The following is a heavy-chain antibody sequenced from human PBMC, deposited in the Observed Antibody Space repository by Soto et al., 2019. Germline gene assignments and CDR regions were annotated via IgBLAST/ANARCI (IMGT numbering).Heavy chain of an antibody. CDR1: GGSFSGYY. V-gene: IGHV4-34*01. J-gene: IGHJ6*02. CDR3: ARGGLGSSSWYYRIRYYYYGMDV. D-gene: IGHD6-13*01. CDR2: INHSGST. Sequence: PSETLSLTCAVYGGSFSGYYWSWIRQPPGKGLEWIGEINHSGSTNYNPSLKSRVTISVDTSKNQFSLKLSSVTAADTAVYYCARGGLGSSSWYYRIRYYYYGMDVWGQGTTVTVSS.